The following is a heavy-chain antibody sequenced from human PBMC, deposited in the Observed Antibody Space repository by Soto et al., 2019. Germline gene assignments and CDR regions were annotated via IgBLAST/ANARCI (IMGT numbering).Heavy chain of an antibody. V-gene: IGHV1-3*01. D-gene: IGHD3-10*01. Sequence: ASVKVSCKASGYTFTTYTMHWVRQAPGQRLEWMGWINAGNGNTKYSQKFQGRLTITRDTSARTAYMELSSLRSEDTAVYYCARVCGSGIECFDYWGQGTLVTVSS. CDR3: ARVCGSGIECFDY. J-gene: IGHJ4*02. CDR2: INAGNGNT. CDR1: GYTFTTYT.